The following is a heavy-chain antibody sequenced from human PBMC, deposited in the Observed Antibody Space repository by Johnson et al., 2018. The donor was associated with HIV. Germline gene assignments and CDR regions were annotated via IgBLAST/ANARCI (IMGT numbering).Heavy chain of an antibody. D-gene: IGHD2-15*01. CDR1: GFTFNSYA. CDR3: ARGAALPAAFDI. CDR2: ISYDGYNK. J-gene: IGHJ3*02. Sequence: QVQLVESGGGVVRPGKSLRLSCVASGFTFNSYAMHWVRQAPGRGLEWVAVISYDGYNKYYADSVKGRFTISRDNSKNTLYLQMNSLRAEDTAVYYCARGAALPAAFDIWGQGTMVTVSS. V-gene: IGHV3-30*14.